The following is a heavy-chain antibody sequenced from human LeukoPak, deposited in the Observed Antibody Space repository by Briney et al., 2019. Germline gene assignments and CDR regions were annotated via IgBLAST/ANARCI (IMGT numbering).Heavy chain of an antibody. CDR3: ARSPHILTGENFDY. CDR1: GYTFTSYG. CDR2: INPNSGGT. V-gene: IGHV1-2*02. J-gene: IGHJ4*02. D-gene: IGHD3-9*01. Sequence: ASEKVSCKASGYTFTSYGISWVRQAPGQGLEWMGWINPNSGGTNYAQKFQGRVTMTRDTSITTAYMEMSRLRSDDTALYYCARSPHILTGENFDYWGQGTLVTVSS.